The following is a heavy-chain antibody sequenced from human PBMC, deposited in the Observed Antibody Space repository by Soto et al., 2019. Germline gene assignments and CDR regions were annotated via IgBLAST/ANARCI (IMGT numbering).Heavy chain of an antibody. CDR2: MHHSGST. J-gene: IGHJ4*02. D-gene: IGHD3-3*01. V-gene: IGHV4-38-2*01. Sequence: SETLTLTCADSGDSISSGFYWGWVRQPPGKGLEWIGAMHHSGSTYWNPSLKSRVTISVDTAKKQFSLKLSSVTAADTAIYFCTRISGAEWTFGSWGQGTLVTSPQ. CDR1: GDSISSGFY. CDR3: TRISGAEWTFGS.